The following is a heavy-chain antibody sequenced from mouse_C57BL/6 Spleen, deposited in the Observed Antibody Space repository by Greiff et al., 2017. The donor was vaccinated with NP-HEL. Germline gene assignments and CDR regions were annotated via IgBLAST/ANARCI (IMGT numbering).Heavy chain of an antibody. V-gene: IGHV1-50*01. D-gene: IGHD1-1*01. CDR2: IDPSDSYT. J-gene: IGHJ2*01. CDR3: ASLITTVAYYFDY. Sequence: QVQLQQPGAELVKPGASVKLSCKASGYTFTSYWMQWVKQRPGQGLEWIGEIDPSDSYTNYNQKFKGKATLTVDTSSSTAYMQLSSLTSEDSAVYYCASLITTVAYYFDYWGQGTTLTVSS. CDR1: GYTFTSYW.